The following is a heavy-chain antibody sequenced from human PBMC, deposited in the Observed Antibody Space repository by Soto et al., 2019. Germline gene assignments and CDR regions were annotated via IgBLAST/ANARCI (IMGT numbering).Heavy chain of an antibody. D-gene: IGHD6-6*01. J-gene: IGHJ1*01. V-gene: IGHV3-30*04. Sequence: PGGSLRLSCGASGFSFSDHAMHWVRQAPGRGLVWVALISPDGTNEYYTDSAKGRFSVSRDNSMNTVYLHLNSLRPDDTAMYYCPRENSRIAPRLLLQWGPGTLVDVSS. CDR2: ISPDGTNE. CDR3: PRENSRIAPRLLLQ. CDR1: GFSFSDHA.